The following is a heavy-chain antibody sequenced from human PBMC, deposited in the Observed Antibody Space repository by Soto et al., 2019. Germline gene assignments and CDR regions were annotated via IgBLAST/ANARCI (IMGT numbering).Heavy chain of an antibody. J-gene: IGHJ6*02. CDR2: IYYSGST. CDR3: ARDSGRKVGATIGEDYYYSGMDV. D-gene: IGHD1-26*01. V-gene: IGHV4-59*01. Sequence: SVADGYSSSYYGSCILKKTGKGLEWIGYIYYSGSTNYNPSLKSRVTISVDTSKNQFSLKLSSVTAADTAVYYCARDSGRKVGATIGEDYYYSGMDVWGQGTTVTVSS. CDR1: DGYSSSYY.